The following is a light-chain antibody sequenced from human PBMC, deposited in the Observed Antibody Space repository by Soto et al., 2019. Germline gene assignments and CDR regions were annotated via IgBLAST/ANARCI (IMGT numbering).Light chain of an antibody. CDR1: SSNIGAGYD. V-gene: IGLV1-40*01. Sequence: QSVLTQPPSVSGAPGQRVTISCTGSSSNIGAGYDVHWYQQLPGTAPKLLIYGNSNRPSGVPDRFSGSKSGTSASLAITGPQGEDGADYYCQSYDSSLSGWVFGGGTKLTVL. J-gene: IGLJ3*02. CDR2: GNS. CDR3: QSYDSSLSGWV.